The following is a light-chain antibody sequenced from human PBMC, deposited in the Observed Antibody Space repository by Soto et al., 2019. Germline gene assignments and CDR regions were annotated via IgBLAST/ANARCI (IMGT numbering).Light chain of an antibody. CDR1: QSVSSSY. Sequence: EIVMTQSPVTLSVSPXGSATLSCRASQSVSSSYLAWYQQKPGQAPRLLLYGAASRATGIPDRFSGSGSGTEFTLTIISLQSEDFAVYYCQQYKNWLTWTFGQGTKVDIK. J-gene: IGKJ1*01. V-gene: IGKV3D-15*01. CDR2: GAA. CDR3: QQYKNWLTWT.